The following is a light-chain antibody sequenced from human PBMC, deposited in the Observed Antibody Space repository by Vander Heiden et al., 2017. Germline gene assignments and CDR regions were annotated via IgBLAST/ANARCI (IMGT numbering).Light chain of an antibody. V-gene: IGLV3-1*01. J-gene: IGLJ1*01. CDR2: QDS. CDR3: QAWDSSTVCYV. Sequence: QSPVPVIYQDSKRPSGIPERFSGSNSVNTATLTISGTQAMDEADYYCQAWDSSTVCYVFGTGTKVTVL.